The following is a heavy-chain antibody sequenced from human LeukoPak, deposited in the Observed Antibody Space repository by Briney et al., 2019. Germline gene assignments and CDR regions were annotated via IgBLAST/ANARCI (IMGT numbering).Heavy chain of an antibody. CDR1: GDGVSSSTDA. Sequence: SQTLSLTCAISGDGVSSSTDAWNWIRQSPSRGLEWLGRTYYRFKWYNDYAVSVESRITNNPDTSKNQFSLQLNSVTPEDTAVYYCARGANRVFDYWGQGTLVTVSS. CDR3: ARGANRVFDY. D-gene: IGHD1-14*01. CDR2: TYYRFKWYN. J-gene: IGHJ4*02. V-gene: IGHV6-1*01.